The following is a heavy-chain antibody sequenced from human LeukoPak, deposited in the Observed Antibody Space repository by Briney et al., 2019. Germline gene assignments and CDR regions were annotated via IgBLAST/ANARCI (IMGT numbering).Heavy chain of an antibody. J-gene: IGHJ4*02. CDR1: GFTFSSYS. V-gene: IGHV3-48*01. Sequence: GGSLRLSCAASGFTFSSYSMNWVRQAPGKGLEWVSYISSSSSTIYYADSVKGRFTISRDNSKNSLYLQMNSLRAEDTAVYYCAREPLVGDGYNYCSDYWGQGTLVTVSS. CDR2: ISSSSSTI. D-gene: IGHD5-24*01. CDR3: AREPLVGDGYNYCSDY.